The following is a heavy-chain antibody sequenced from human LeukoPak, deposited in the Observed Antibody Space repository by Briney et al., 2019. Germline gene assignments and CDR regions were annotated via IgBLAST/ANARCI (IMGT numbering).Heavy chain of an antibody. J-gene: IGHJ5*02. Sequence: AGGSLRLSCEASGFTIENHVMTWVRQAPGKGPEWGASQSGSGHNTYYSESVRGRFAISRDNSKNTVFLQMNSLRVEDTAIYYCATDWTLRGVPTFFDPWGQGTVVSVSS. CDR2: QSGSGHNT. D-gene: IGHD3-10*01. CDR1: GFTIENHV. V-gene: IGHV3-23*01. CDR3: ATDWTLRGVPTFFDP.